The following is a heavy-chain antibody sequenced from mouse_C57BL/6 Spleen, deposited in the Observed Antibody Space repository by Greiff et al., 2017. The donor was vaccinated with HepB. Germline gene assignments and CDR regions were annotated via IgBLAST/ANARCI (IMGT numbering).Heavy chain of an antibody. V-gene: IGHV5-4*01. CDR3: ARGSDGYYVGYAMDY. D-gene: IGHD2-3*01. Sequence: EVHLVESGGGLVKPGGSLKLSCAASGFTFSSYAMSWVRQTPEKRLEWVATISDGGSYTYYPDNVKGRFTISRDNAKNNLYLQMSHLKSEDTAMYYCARGSDGYYVGYAMDYWGQGTSVTVSS. J-gene: IGHJ4*01. CDR2: ISDGGSYT. CDR1: GFTFSSYA.